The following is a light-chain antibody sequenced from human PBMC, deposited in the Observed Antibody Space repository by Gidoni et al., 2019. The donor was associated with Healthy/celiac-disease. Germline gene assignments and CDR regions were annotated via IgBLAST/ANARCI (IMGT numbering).Light chain of an antibody. CDR3: QQYNNWPPMYT. Sequence: EIVMTQSPATLSVSPGERATLSCRASQSVSSNFAWYQQKPGQAPRLLIYGASTRATGIPARFSGSGSGTEFTLTISSLQSEDFVVYYCQQYNNWPPMYTFGQGTKLEIK. CDR1: QSVSSN. CDR2: GAS. J-gene: IGKJ2*01. V-gene: IGKV3-15*01.